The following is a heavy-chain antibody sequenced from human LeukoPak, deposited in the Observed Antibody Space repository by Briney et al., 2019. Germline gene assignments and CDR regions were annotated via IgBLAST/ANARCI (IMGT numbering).Heavy chain of an antibody. CDR1: GGSISSSTYY. D-gene: IGHD1-26*01. J-gene: IGHJ4*02. CDR3: AKDRSIGTYYTFDH. Sequence: ETLSLTCTVSGGSISSSTYYWGWIRQAPGKGLEWVSSISASGVMTYYADSVKGRFTVSRDTSKNSLYLQMSSLTAADTAVYYCAKDRSIGTYYTFDHWAREPWSPSPQ. CDR2: ISASGVMT. V-gene: IGHV3-23*01.